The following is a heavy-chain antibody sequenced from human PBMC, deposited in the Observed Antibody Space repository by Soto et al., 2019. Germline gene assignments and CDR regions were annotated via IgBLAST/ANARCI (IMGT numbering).Heavy chain of an antibody. Sequence: PSETLSLTCTVSGGSISSGGYYWSWIRQHPGKGLEWIGYIYYSGSTYYNQSLKSRVTISVDTSKNQFSLKLNSVTAADTAVYYCARAPGVPATSYYYYGMDVWGQGTTVTVSS. V-gene: IGHV4-31*03. CDR3: ARAPGVPATSYYYYGMDV. CDR1: GGSISSGGYY. J-gene: IGHJ6*02. CDR2: IYYSGST. D-gene: IGHD2-2*01.